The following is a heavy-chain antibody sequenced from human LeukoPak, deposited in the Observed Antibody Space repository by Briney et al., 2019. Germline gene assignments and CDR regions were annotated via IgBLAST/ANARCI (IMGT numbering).Heavy chain of an antibody. CDR3: ASQVVPAAKGWFDP. V-gene: IGHV4-34*01. CDR1: GGSISSYY. CDR2: INHSGST. J-gene: IGHJ5*02. Sequence: SETLSLTCTVSGGSISSYYWSWIRQPPGKGLEWIGEINHSGSTNYNPSLKSRVTISVDTSKNQFSLKLSSVTAADTAVYYCASQVVPAAKGWFDPWGQGTLVTVSS. D-gene: IGHD2-2*01.